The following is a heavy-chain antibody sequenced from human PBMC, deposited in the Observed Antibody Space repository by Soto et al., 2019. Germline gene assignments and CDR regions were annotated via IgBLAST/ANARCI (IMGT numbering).Heavy chain of an antibody. Sequence: SETLSLTCAVYGVSFSGYYWSWIRQPPGKGLEWIGEINHSGSTNYNPSLKSRVTISVDTSKNQFSLKLSSVTAADTAVYYCARGRGYSYGVPYYYGMDVWGQGTTVTVSS. CDR2: INHSGST. V-gene: IGHV4-34*01. CDR1: GVSFSGYY. J-gene: IGHJ6*02. D-gene: IGHD5-18*01. CDR3: ARGRGYSYGVPYYYGMDV.